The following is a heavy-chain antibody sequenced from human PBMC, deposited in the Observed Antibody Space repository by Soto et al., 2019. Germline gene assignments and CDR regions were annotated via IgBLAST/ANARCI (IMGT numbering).Heavy chain of an antibody. CDR1: GFTFGSYG. CDR3: AKEFGWELQLSHPYYNSGMDV. V-gene: IGHV3-30*18. Sequence: ESGGGVVQPGRSLRLSCAASGFTFGSYGMHWVRQAPGKGLEWVALMSFDGSNKYYADSVRGRFTISSDNSKSTLYLQMDILRPEDTAVYYCAKEFGWELQLSHPYYNSGMDVWGQGTTVTVSS. D-gene: IGHD1-1*01. CDR2: MSFDGSNK. J-gene: IGHJ6*02.